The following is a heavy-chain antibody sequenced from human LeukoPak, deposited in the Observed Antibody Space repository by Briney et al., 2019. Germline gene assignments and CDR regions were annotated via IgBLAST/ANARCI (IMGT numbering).Heavy chain of an antibody. D-gene: IGHD6-19*01. CDR2: ISYDGGNK. CDR3: AKSAAVVYGMDV. CDR1: GFTFSGYG. J-gene: IGHJ6*02. Sequence: GGSLRLSCAASGFTFSGYGMHWVRQAPGKGLEWVALISYDGGNKYYADSVKGRFTISRDNSKNTLYLQINSMTVEDTAVYYCAKSAAVVYGMDVWGQGTTVTVSS. V-gene: IGHV3-30*18.